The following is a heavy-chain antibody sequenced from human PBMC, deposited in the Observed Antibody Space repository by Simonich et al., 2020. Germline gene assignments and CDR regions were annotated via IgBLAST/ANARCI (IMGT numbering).Heavy chain of an antibody. Sequence: EVQLVESGGGLVKPGGSLRLSCAASGFTFSSYSMNWVRQAPGKGMGWVSSISRSSSYIYYEDSGKGRLTISRDNAKNSLYLQMNSLRAEDTAVYYCARGIVGASGAFDIWGQGTMVTVSS. V-gene: IGHV3-21*01. CDR1: GFTFSSYS. CDR3: ARGIVGASGAFDI. CDR2: ISRSSSYI. D-gene: IGHD1-26*01. J-gene: IGHJ3*02.